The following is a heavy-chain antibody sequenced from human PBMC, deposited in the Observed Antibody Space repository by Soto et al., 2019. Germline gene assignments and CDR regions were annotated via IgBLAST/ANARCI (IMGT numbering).Heavy chain of an antibody. CDR1: GGSFSGYY. CDR3: ARTAYYYDSSGFDY. Sequence: LSLTCAVYGGSFSGYYWSWIRQPPGKGLEWIGEINHSGSTNYNPSLKSRVTISVDTSKNQFSLKLSSVTAADTAVYYCARTAYYYDSSGFDYWGQGTLVTVSS. J-gene: IGHJ4*02. D-gene: IGHD3-22*01. CDR2: INHSGST. V-gene: IGHV4-34*01.